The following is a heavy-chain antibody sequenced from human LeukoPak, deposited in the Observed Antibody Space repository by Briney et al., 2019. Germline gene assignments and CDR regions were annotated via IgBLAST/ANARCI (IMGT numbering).Heavy chain of an antibody. Sequence: GGSLRLSCATFGFAFSDYWMTWVRQVPGKGLEWVANINREGNEKYYVDSVKGRFTISRDNAKNSVDLQMDSLRVEDTAVYYCARVGTWELQGVFDFWGQGTLVTVPS. CDR3: ARVGTWELQGVFDF. CDR1: GFAFSDYW. CDR2: INREGNEK. D-gene: IGHD1-26*01. J-gene: IGHJ4*02. V-gene: IGHV3-7*01.